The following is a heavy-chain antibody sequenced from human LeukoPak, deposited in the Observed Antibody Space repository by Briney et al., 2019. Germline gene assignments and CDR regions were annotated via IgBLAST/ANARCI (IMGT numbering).Heavy chain of an antibody. J-gene: IGHJ5*02. CDR1: GYTFTSYG. Sequence: ASVKVSCKASGYTFTSYGISWVRQAPGQGLEWMGWISAYNGNTNYAQKLQGRVTMTTDTSTSTDYMELRSLRSDDTAVYYCARAGYCSGGSCPNWFDPWGQGTLVTVSS. D-gene: IGHD2-15*01. CDR3: ARAGYCSGGSCPNWFDP. V-gene: IGHV1-18*01. CDR2: ISAYNGNT.